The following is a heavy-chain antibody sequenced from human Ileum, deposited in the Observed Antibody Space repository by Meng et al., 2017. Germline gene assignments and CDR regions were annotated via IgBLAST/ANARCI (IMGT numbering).Heavy chain of an antibody. D-gene: IGHD2-15*01. CDR1: GGSISSSFY. V-gene: IGHV4-4*02. CDR3: VRHGGKYFDS. J-gene: IGHJ4*02. Sequence: SETLSLTCTVSGGSISSSFYWSWVRQSPGKGLEWIGQIYLAGSPNYNPSLESRVTISVDKSKNQFSPRLTSVTAADTAIFYCVRHGGKYFDSWGQGTLVTVSS. CDR2: IYLAGSP.